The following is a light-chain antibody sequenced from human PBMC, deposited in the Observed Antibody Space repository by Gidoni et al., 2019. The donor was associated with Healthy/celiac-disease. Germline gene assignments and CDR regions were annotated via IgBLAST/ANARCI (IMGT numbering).Light chain of an antibody. CDR2: AAS. J-gene: IGKJ2*04. CDR3: QQSYSTMCS. Sequence: DIHLTQSPSSLSASVGDRVTTTCRASQSNSNYLNWYQQKPGKAPKLLNYAASSLQSGVPSRFSGSGSGTDFTLTSSSLQPEDFATYYCQQSYSTMCSFXQXTKLXIK. V-gene: IGKV1-39*01. CDR1: QSNSNY.